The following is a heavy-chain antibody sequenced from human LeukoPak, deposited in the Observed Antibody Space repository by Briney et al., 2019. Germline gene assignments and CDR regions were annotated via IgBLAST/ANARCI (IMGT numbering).Heavy chain of an antibody. CDR2: IIPIFGTA. D-gene: IGHD3-10*01. Sequence: SVKVSCKASGGTFSSYAISWVRQAPGQGLEWMGGIIPIFGTANYAQKFQGRVTITADESTSTAYMELSSLRSEDTAVYYCATPGYGSGSYYSPYFDYWGQGTLVTVSS. J-gene: IGHJ4*02. CDR3: ATPGYGSGSYYSPYFDY. CDR1: GGTFSSYA. V-gene: IGHV1-69*01.